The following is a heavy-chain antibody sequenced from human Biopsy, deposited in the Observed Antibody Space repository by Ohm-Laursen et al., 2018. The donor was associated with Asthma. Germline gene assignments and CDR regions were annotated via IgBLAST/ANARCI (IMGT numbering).Heavy chain of an antibody. V-gene: IGHV3-30*01. CDR1: GFSFSNFA. J-gene: IGHJ4*02. CDR2: ISKDASTQ. CDR3: AREGVAGTHIED. Sequence: SLRLSCAASGFSFSNFAIHWVRQAPGKGLEWVGAISKDASTQDYADSVKGRFTISRDNSKNTLSLQMNSLTAEDTAVYYCAREGVAGTHIEDWGQGTLVTVSS. D-gene: IGHD6-19*01.